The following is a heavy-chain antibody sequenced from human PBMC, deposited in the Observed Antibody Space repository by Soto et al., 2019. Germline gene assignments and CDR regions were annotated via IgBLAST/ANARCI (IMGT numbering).Heavy chain of an antibody. J-gene: IGHJ6*02. D-gene: IGHD2-2*02. CDR1: GGSISSSNW. Sequence: SETLSLTCAVSGGSISSSNWWSWIRQPPGKGLEWIGYIYYSGSTNYNPSLKSRVTISVDTSKNQFSLKLSSVTAADTAVYYCASVTRTCISTSCYRYYYGMDVWGQGTTVTVSS. V-gene: IGHV4-61*01. CDR2: IYYSGST. CDR3: ASVTRTCISTSCYRYYYGMDV.